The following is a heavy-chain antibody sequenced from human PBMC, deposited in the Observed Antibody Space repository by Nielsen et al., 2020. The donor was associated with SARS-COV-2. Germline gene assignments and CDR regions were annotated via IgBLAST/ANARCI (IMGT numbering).Heavy chain of an antibody. CDR2: INHSGST. J-gene: IGHJ4*02. D-gene: IGHD5-18*01. V-gene: IGHV4-34*01. CDR1: GGSFSGYY. CDR3: ARGRLTWIQRIFDY. Sequence: SETLSLTCAVYGGSFSGYYWSWIRQPPGKGLEWIGEINHSGSTNYNPSLKSRVTISVDTSKNQFSLKLSSVTAADTAVYYCARGRLTWIQRIFDYWGQGTLVTVSS.